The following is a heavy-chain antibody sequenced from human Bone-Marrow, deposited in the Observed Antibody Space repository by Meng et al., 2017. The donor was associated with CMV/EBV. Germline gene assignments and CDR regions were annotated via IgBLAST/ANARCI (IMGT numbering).Heavy chain of an antibody. CDR2: VYSSGNT. D-gene: IGHD4-23*01. Sequence: SETLSLTCTVSGGSISSYYWSWIRQVPGKGLEWIGYVYSSGNTNYNPSVKSRVTISIDTSKSQFSLKLTSVTAADTAVYYCARYDPLRGSLDNWGQGALVTVSS. J-gene: IGHJ4*02. V-gene: IGHV4-59*01. CDR3: ARYDPLRGSLDN. CDR1: GGSISSYY.